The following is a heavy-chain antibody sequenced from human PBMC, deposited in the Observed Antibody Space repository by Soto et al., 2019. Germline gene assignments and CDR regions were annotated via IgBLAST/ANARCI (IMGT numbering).Heavy chain of an antibody. CDR3: ARHSLLSTRYFDWLSYFDY. V-gene: IGHV4-39*01. Sequence: SETLSLTCTVSGGSISSSSYYWGWIRQPPGKGLEWIGSIYYNENTYYNPSLKSRVTISVDTSKNQFSLKLSSVTAADTAVYSCARHSLLSTRYFDWLSYFDYWGQGTLVTVSS. D-gene: IGHD3-9*01. J-gene: IGHJ4*02. CDR2: IYYNENT. CDR1: GGSISSSSYY.